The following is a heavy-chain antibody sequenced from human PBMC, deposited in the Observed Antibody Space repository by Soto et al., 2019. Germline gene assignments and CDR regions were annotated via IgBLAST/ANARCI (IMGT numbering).Heavy chain of an antibody. Sequence: GGSLRPSCAPPGLTFDDYTLHGVRKPPGKGGEWVSLISWDGGGTYYADSVKGRFTISRDNSKNSLYLQMNSLRTEDTALYYCAASIYDFWSYWGQGTLVTVSS. J-gene: IGHJ4*02. CDR2: ISWDGGGT. CDR1: GLTFDDYT. D-gene: IGHD3-3*01. CDR3: AASIYDFWSY. V-gene: IGHV3-43*01.